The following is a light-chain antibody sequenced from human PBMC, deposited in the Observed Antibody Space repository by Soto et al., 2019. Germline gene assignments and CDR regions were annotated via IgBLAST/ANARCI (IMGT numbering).Light chain of an antibody. CDR1: QGISSY. CDR2: AAS. CDR3: QQYYSYSPT. V-gene: IGKV1-8*01. Sequence: AIRMTQSPSSFSASTGDRVTITFRSSQGISSYLAWYQQKPGNAPKLLMYAASTLQSVVPSRFSGSGSGTDFTLNISCLQSEDFATYYCQQYYSYSPTSGQGTKVEIK. J-gene: IGKJ1*01.